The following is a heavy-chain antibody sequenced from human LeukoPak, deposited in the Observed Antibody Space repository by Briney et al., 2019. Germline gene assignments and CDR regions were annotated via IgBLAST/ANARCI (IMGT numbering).Heavy chain of an antibody. CDR3: AKDRGYDFWSGYPMNWFDP. CDR1: GYSISSGYY. CDR2: ISGSGGST. Sequence: ETLSLTCTVSGYSISSGYYWGWIRQPPGKGLEWVSAISGSGGSTYYADSVRGRFTISRDNSKNTLYLQMNSLRAEDTAVYYCAKDRGYDFWSGYPMNWFDPWGQGTLVTVSS. V-gene: IGHV3-23*01. J-gene: IGHJ5*02. D-gene: IGHD3-3*01.